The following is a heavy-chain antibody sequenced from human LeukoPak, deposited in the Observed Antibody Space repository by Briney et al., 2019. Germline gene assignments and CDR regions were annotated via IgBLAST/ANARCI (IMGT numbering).Heavy chain of an antibody. CDR3: ARDLGIYYDSSGYTDPPGY. J-gene: IGHJ4*02. Sequence: PGGSLRLSCAASGFTFSSYAMHWVRQAPGKGLEYVSAISSNGGSTYYANSVKGRFTISRDSSKNTLYLQMGSLRAEDMAVYYCARDLGIYYDSSGYTDPPGYWGQGTLVTVSS. D-gene: IGHD3-22*01. CDR1: GFTFSSYA. CDR2: ISSNGGST. V-gene: IGHV3-64*01.